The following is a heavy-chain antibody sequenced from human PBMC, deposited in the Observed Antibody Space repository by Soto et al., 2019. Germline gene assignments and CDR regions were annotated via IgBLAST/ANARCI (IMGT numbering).Heavy chain of an antibody. J-gene: IGHJ4*02. D-gene: IGHD4-17*01. CDR2: INPNNGGT. Sequence: ASVKVSCKASGYTFTGFYMHWVRQAPGQGLEWMGWINPNNGGTNYVQKFQDRVTMTRDTSITTAYMELSGLRSDDTAVYDCARDPGPYGDYSDWAQGTLVTVSS. V-gene: IGHV1-2*02. CDR1: GYTFTGFY. CDR3: ARDPGPYGDYSD.